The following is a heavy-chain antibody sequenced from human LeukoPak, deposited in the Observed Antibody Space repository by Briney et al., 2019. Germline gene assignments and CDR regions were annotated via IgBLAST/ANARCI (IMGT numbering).Heavy chain of an antibody. CDR3: ARHVDSGTYYFQY. Sequence: GESLKISCKGSGYSFPAYWIGWVRQMPGKGLEWMGIIFPGDSDTRYSPSFQGQVTISADKSLSTAYLQWSSLKASDTAMYYCARHVDSGTYYFQYWGQGTLVTVSP. D-gene: IGHD1-26*01. J-gene: IGHJ4*02. CDR2: IFPGDSDT. CDR1: GYSFPAYW. V-gene: IGHV5-51*01.